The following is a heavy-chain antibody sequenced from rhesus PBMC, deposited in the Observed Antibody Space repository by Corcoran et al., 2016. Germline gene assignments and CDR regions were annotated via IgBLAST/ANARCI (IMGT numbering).Heavy chain of an antibody. V-gene: IGHV4S7*01. D-gene: IGHD5-12*01. CDR2: ICGSRGRP. CDR1: GGSISYSYY. J-gene: IGHJ6*01. CDR3: ARDHGGTATLIAYGLDS. Sequence: QVHLQESGPGLVKPSETLSLTCAVSGGSISYSYYWNWIRQPPWKGLEWIGNICGSRGRPYYNPPPKRGGTISTDTSKNQVSLKLSSGTAADTAVYYCARDHGGTATLIAYGLDSWGQGVVVTVSS.